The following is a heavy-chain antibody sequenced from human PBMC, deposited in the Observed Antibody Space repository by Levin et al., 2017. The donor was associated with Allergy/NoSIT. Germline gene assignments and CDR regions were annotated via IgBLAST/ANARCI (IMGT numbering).Heavy chain of an antibody. CDR1: GFTFGDYY. D-gene: IGHD2-21*02. Sequence: SCAASGFTFGDYYMNWIRQAPGKGLEWVSYISSSSSYTDYADSVKGRFTISRDNAKNSLYLQINSLRAEDTAVYYCARALSYCGRDCAADYWGQGTLVTVSS. V-gene: IGHV3-11*05. CDR3: ARALSYCGRDCAADY. CDR2: ISSSSSYT. J-gene: IGHJ4*02.